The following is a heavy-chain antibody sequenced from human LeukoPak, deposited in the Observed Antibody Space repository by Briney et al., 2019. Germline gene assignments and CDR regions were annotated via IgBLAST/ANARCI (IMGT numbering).Heavy chain of an antibody. D-gene: IGHD3-3*01. J-gene: IGHJ5*02. V-gene: IGHV1-8*03. CDR1: GYTFTSYD. Sequence: GASVKVSCKASGYTFTSYDINWVRQATGQGLEWMGWMNPNSGNTGYAQKFQGRVTITRNTSISTACMELSSLRSEDTAVYYCARRSLTYYDFWSGYYTGSLYDSWFDPWGQGTLVTVSS. CDR2: MNPNSGNT. CDR3: ARRSLTYYDFWSGYYTGSLYDSWFDP.